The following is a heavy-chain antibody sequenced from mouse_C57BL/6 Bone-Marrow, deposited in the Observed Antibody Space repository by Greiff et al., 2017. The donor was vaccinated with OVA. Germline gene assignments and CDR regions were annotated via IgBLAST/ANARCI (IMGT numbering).Heavy chain of an antibody. V-gene: IGHV1-76*01. CDR2: IYPGSGNI. J-gene: IGHJ2*01. CDR3: ARSERLKDYFDY. D-gene: IGHD2-2*01. CDR1: GYTFTDYY. Sequence: VKLMESGAELVRPGASVKLSCKASGYTFTDYYISWVKQRPGQGLEWIARIYPGSGNIYYNEKFKGKATLTAEKSSSTAYMQLSSLTSDDSAVYFCARSERLKDYFDYWGQGNTLTVSS.